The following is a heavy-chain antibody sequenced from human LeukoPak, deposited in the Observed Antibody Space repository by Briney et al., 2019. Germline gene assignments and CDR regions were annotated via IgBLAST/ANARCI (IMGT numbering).Heavy chain of an antibody. Sequence: SETLSLTCTVSGGSISSYYWSWIRQPPGKGLEWIGYIYYSGSTYYNPSLKSRVTISVDTSKNQFSLKLSSVTAADTAVYYCARDLNGDYFDYWGQGTLVTVSS. CDR3: ARDLNGDYFDY. J-gene: IGHJ4*02. D-gene: IGHD4-17*01. V-gene: IGHV4-59*12. CDR2: IYYSGST. CDR1: GGSISSYY.